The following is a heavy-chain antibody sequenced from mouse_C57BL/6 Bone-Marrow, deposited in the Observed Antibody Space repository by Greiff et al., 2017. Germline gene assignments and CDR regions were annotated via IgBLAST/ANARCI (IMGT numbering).Heavy chain of an antibody. CDR1: GFSLTSYG. Sequence: QVQLKQSGPGLVAPSQSLSITCTVSGFSLTSYGVSWVRQPPGKGLEWLGVIWGDGSTNYHSALISRLSISKDNSKSQVFLKLNSLQTDDTATYYCANQDGYYCVYYEYDRNAMDYWGQGTSVTVSS. V-gene: IGHV2-3*01. J-gene: IGHJ4*01. D-gene: IGHD2-4*01. CDR3: ANQDGYYCVYYEYDRNAMDY. CDR2: IWGDGST.